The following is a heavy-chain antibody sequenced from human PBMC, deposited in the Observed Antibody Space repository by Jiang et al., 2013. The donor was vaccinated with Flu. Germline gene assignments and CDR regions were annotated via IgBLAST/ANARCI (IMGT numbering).Heavy chain of an antibody. CDR3: ARVRTGTGAFDF. Sequence: GYTFSAYYIHWVRQAPGQGLEWMGWXNPTSGGTSYAQKFQDWVTLTRDTSINTVYMDLTRLRSDDTATYYCARVRTGTGAFDFWGQGTMVAVSS. V-gene: IGHV1-2*04. CDR1: GYTFSAYY. J-gene: IGHJ3*01. D-gene: IGHD1-1*01. CDR2: XNPTSGGT.